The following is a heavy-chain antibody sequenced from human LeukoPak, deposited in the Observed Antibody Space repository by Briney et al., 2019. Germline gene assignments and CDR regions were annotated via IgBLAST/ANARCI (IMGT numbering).Heavy chain of an antibody. CDR2: IYSSGST. CDR1: GGSISSGSYY. J-gene: IGHJ4*02. V-gene: IGHV4-61*02. D-gene: IGHD4/OR15-4a*01. CDR3: ARDLWGLHYFDY. Sequence: PSETLSLTCTVSGGSISSGSYYWSWIRHPAGKGLEWIGRIYSSGSTNYNPSLKSRVTISLDTSKNQFSLKLSSVTAADTAVYYCARDLWGLHYFDYWGQGPLVTVSS.